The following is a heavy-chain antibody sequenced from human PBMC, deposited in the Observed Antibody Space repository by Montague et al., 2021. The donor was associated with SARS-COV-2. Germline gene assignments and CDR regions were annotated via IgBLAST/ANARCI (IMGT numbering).Heavy chain of an antibody. CDR1: GGSISSYY. J-gene: IGHJ6*02. D-gene: IGHD3-10*01. CDR2: IYTSGTT. V-gene: IGHV4-4*07. Sequence: SETLSLTCTVSGGSISSYYWSWIRQPAGKGLEWIGRIYTSGTTNYNPSLKSRVTMSVDTSKNQFSLKLSSVTAADTAVYYCAGGSVIINFYNSGFDVWGQGTTVTVSS. CDR3: AGGSVIINFYNSGFDV.